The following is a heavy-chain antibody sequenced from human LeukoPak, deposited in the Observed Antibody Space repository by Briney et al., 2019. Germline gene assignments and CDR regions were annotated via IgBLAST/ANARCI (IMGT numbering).Heavy chain of an antibody. CDR3: ATRSNSRVSAPIDY. J-gene: IGHJ4*02. V-gene: IGHV3-30-3*01. D-gene: IGHD6-6*01. Sequence: GGSLRLSCAASGFTFSSYAMHWVRQAPGKGLEWVAVVSYDGSNKYYADSVKGRFSISRDNSKTTLFLQMNSLRAEDAALYYCATRSNSRVSAPIDYWGQGTLVTVSS. CDR2: VSYDGSNK. CDR1: GFTFSSYA.